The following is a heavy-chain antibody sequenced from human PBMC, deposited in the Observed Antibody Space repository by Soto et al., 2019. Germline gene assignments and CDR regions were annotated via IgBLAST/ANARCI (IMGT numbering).Heavy chain of an antibody. CDR2: IYYSGTT. V-gene: IGHV4-59*01. CDR1: GGSISSYY. Sequence: QVQLQESGPGLVKPSETLSLTCTVSGGSISSYYWSWIRQPPGKGLEWIRYIYYSGTTNHNPSLTSRVTVSVDTSKHQFSLKLSSVTAADTAVYYCARWYGGSLDYWGQGTLVTVSS. D-gene: IGHD4-17*01. J-gene: IGHJ4*02. CDR3: ARWYGGSLDY.